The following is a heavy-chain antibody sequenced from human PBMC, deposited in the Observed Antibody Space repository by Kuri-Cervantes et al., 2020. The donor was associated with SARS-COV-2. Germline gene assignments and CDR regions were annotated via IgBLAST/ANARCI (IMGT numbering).Heavy chain of an antibody. D-gene: IGHD6-13*01. CDR3: ASAPQYSSRFDY. V-gene: IGHV4-39*01. CDR2: IYYSGST. J-gene: IGHJ4*02. Sequence: SETLSLTCTVSGGSISSSSYYWGWIRQPPGKGLEWIGSIYYSGSTYYNPSLKSRVTISVDTSKNQFSLKLSSVTAADTAVYYCASAPQYSSRFDYWGQGTLVTVSS. CDR1: GGSISSSSYY.